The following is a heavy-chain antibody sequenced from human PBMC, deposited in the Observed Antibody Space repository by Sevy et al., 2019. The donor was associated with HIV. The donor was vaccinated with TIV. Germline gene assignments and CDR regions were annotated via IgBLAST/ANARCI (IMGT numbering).Heavy chain of an antibody. V-gene: IGHV1-2*02. CDR3: VRDMERVDEATQEFYY. CDR1: GYTFTGYY. D-gene: IGHD1-1*01. J-gene: IGHJ4*02. Sequence: ASVKVSCKASGYTFTGYYMHWVRQAPGQGLEWMGWINPNSGGTNYAEKFQGRVTMTRDTSISTAYMELSRLRSDDTALYYCVRDMERVDEATQEFYYWGQGTLVTVSS. CDR2: INPNSGGT.